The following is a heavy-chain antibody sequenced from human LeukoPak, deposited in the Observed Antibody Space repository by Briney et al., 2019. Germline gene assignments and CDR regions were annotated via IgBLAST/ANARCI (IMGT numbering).Heavy chain of an antibody. J-gene: IGHJ4*02. V-gene: IGHV3-9*01. CDR3: AKVRGTYSSGYFFDY. Sequence: PGGSLGLSFEGSGFRFYCYGMHLVRQAPGEGLEVVFIISWTSGYIGYADSVKGQFPLSRDNAKNSLYLQMNSLRAEDTAFYYCAKVRGTYSSGYFFDYWGQGALVTVSS. CDR1: GFRFYCYG. D-gene: IGHD6-19*01. CDR2: ISWTSGYI.